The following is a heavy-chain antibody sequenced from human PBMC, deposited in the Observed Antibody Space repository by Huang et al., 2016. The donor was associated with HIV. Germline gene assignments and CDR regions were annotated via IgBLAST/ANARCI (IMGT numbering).Heavy chain of an antibody. CDR1: DYTFNTYG. Sequence: QVQLVQSGNELKKPGASVKVSCKASDYTFNTYGINGVRQAPGQGLEWMGWISGYNGNTRYAQKFQGRVTLTTDTSTSTAYMELRTLLSDDTAVYYCARQGFGRSDAFDIWGQGTMVTVSS. CDR2: ISGYNGNT. J-gene: IGHJ3*02. D-gene: IGHD3-10*01. CDR3: ARQGFGRSDAFDI. V-gene: IGHV1-18*01.